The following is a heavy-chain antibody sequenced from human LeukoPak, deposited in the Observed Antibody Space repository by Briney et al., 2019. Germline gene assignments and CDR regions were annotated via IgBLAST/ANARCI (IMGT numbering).Heavy chain of an antibody. D-gene: IGHD2-2*02. CDR3: ASSTYCSSTSCDMGSDY. V-gene: IGHV1-69*13. CDR1: GGAFSSYA. Sequence: SVKVSCKASGGAFSSYAISWVRQAPGQGLEWMGGIIPIFGTANYAQKFQGRVTITADESTSTAYMELSSLRSEDTAVYYCASSTYCSSTSCDMGSDYWGQGTLVTVSS. J-gene: IGHJ4*02. CDR2: IIPIFGTA.